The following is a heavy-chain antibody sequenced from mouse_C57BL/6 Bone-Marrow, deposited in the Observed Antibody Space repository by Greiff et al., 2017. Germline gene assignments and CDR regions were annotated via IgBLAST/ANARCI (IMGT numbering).Heavy chain of an antibody. J-gene: IGHJ4*01. Sequence: VQLKQSGPELVKPGDSVKISCKASGYSFTGYFMNWVMQSHGKSLEWIGRINPYNGDTFYNQKFKGKATLTVDKSSSTAHMELRSLTSEDSAVYYFARRGGYDWAAMDYWGQGTSVTVSS. CDR3: ARRGGYDWAAMDY. D-gene: IGHD2-3*01. V-gene: IGHV1-20*01. CDR1: GYSFTGYF. CDR2: INPYNGDT.